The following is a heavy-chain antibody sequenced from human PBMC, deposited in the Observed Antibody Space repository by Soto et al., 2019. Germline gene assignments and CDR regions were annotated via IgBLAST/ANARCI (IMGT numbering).Heavy chain of an antibody. Sequence: PGGSLRLSCSASGFTFSSYAMSWVRQSPGKGLEWVSAISGSGGSTYYADYVTGRFTISRDNSKNTLYLQMNRLIAEETAVYYCYPRSYYYDSSGFAIWFDPWGQGSLVTVSS. D-gene: IGHD3-22*01. CDR2: ISGSGGST. CDR1: GFTFSSYA. CDR3: YPRSYYYDSSGFAIWFDP. J-gene: IGHJ5*02. V-gene: IGHV3-23*01.